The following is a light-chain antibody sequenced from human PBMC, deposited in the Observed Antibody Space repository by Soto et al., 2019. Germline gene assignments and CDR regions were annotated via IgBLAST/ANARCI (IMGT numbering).Light chain of an antibody. J-gene: IGKJ5*01. CDR2: AAS. Sequence: DIQMTQSPSSLTASVGDRVTITCRESQSISSYLNWYQQKPGKAPKLLIYAASSLQSGVPSRFSGSGSGTDFTLTISSLKPEDFAAYYCQQSYTTLITFGQGTRLEIK. CDR1: QSISSY. V-gene: IGKV1-39*01. CDR3: QQSYTTLIT.